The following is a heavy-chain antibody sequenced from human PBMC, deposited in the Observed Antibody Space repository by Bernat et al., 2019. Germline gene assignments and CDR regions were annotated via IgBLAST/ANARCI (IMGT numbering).Heavy chain of an antibody. CDR1: GFTFSSYW. Sequence: EVQLVESGGGLVQPGGSLRLSCAASGFTFSSYWISWVRQAPGKGLEWVANIKQDGSEKYYVDSVTGRFTISRDNAKNSLYLQMNSLRAEDTAVYYCARDSLYCTNGVCYRDAFDIWGQGTMVTVSS. CDR3: ARDSLYCTNGVCYRDAFDI. CDR2: IKQDGSEK. D-gene: IGHD2-8*01. V-gene: IGHV3-7*03. J-gene: IGHJ3*02.